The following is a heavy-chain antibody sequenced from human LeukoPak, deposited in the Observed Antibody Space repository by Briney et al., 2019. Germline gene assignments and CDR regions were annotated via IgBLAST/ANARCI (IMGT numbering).Heavy chain of an antibody. Sequence: GGSLRLSCAASGFTFSSYSMNWVRQAPGKGLEWVSYISSSSSTIYYADSVKGRFTISRDNAKNSLYLQMNSLRAEDTALYYCAKEGVGAVTYFDYWGQGTLVTVSS. D-gene: IGHD6-19*01. CDR2: ISSSSSTI. J-gene: IGHJ4*02. CDR3: AKEGVGAVTYFDY. V-gene: IGHV3-48*01. CDR1: GFTFSSYS.